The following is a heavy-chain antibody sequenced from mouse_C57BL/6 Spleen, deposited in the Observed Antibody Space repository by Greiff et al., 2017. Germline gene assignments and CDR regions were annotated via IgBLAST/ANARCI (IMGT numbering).Heavy chain of an antibody. V-gene: IGHV1-22*01. CDR1: GYTFTDYN. Sequence: VQLKQSGPELVKPGASVKLSCKASGYTFTDYNMHWVKQSPGKSLEWIGYINPNNGGTSYNQKFKGKATLTVNKSSSTAYMELRSLTSEDSAVYYCAREDEAMDYWGQGTSVTVSS. CDR3: AREDEAMDY. CDR2: INPNNGGT. J-gene: IGHJ4*01.